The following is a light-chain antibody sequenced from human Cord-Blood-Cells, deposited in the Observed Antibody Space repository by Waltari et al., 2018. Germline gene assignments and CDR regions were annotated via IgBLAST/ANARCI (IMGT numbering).Light chain of an antibody. Sequence: SSELTQDPAVSVALGQTVRITCQGDGLRSDYASWYQQKPGHAPVLVLYGKNNRPSGIPDRFSGSSSGNTASLTITGAQAEDEADYYCNARDSSGNHLVFGGGTKLTVL. J-gene: IGLJ2*01. CDR1: GLRSDY. V-gene: IGLV3-19*01. CDR3: NARDSSGNHLV. CDR2: GKN.